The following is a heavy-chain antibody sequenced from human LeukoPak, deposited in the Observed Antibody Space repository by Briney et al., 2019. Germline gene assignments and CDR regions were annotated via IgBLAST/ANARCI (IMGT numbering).Heavy chain of an antibody. J-gene: IGHJ6*02. CDR2: ISYDGSNK. CDR3: ARDLLGRELLAYYYGMDV. CDR1: GFTFSSYA. D-gene: IGHD1-26*01. V-gene: IGHV3-30-3*01. Sequence: GGPLRPSCAASGFTFSSYAMHWVRQAPGKGLEWVAVISYDGSNKYYADSVKGRFTISRDNSRNTLYLQMNSLRAEDTAVYYCARDLLGRELLAYYYGMDVWGQGTTVTVSS.